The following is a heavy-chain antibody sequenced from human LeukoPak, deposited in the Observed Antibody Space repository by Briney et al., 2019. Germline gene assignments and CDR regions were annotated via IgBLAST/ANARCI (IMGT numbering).Heavy chain of an antibody. V-gene: IGHV3-23*01. D-gene: IGHD2-15*01. CDR2: ISGSGGST. Sequence: GGSLRLSCAASGFTFSSYAMSWVRQAPGKGLEWVSTISGSGGSTYYGDSVKGRFTISRDNSKNTLYLQMNSLRAEDTAVYYCAKETVVVVAATPDAFDIWGQGTMVTVSS. J-gene: IGHJ3*02. CDR1: GFTFSSYA. CDR3: AKETVVVVAATPDAFDI.